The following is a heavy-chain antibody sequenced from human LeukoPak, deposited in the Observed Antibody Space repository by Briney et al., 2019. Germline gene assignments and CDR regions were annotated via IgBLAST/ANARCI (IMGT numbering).Heavy chain of an antibody. CDR1: GFTFSSYA. CDR2: ISYDGSNK. D-gene: IGHD3-10*01. V-gene: IGHV3-30*04. J-gene: IGHJ6*03. CDR3: ARDRSGSGSYDYYYYMDV. Sequence: GRSLRLSCAASGFTFSSYAMHWVRQAPGKGLEWVAVISYDGSNKYYADSVKGRFTISRDNAKNSLYLQMNSLRAEDTAVYYCARDRSGSGSYDYYYYMDVWGKGTTVTVSS.